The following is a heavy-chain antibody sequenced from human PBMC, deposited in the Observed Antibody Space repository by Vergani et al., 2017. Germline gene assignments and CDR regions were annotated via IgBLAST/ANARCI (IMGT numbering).Heavy chain of an antibody. D-gene: IGHD6-19*01. Sequence: EVQLVESGGVVVQPGGSLRLSCAASGFTFDDYTMHWVRQAPGKGLEWVSLISWDGGSTYYADSVKGRFTISRDNSKNSLYLQMNRLRTEDSALYYCAKDETSSGRVYYFDYWGQGTLVTVSS. CDR3: AKDETSSGRVYYFDY. CDR1: GFTFDDYT. J-gene: IGHJ4*02. CDR2: ISWDGGST. V-gene: IGHV3-43*01.